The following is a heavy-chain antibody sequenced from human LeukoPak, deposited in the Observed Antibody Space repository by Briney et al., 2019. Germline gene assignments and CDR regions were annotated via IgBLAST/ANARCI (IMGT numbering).Heavy chain of an antibody. J-gene: IGHJ4*02. D-gene: IGHD6-19*01. CDR2: ISSSSSYI. V-gene: IGHV3-21*01. Sequence: PGGSLRLSCAASGFTFSSYSMNWVRQARGKGLEWVSSISSSSSYIYYADSVKGRFTISRDNAKNSLYLQMNSLRAEDTAVYYCGRGLDGVAGTRGYWGQGTLVTVS. CDR1: GFTFSSYS. CDR3: GRGLDGVAGTRGY.